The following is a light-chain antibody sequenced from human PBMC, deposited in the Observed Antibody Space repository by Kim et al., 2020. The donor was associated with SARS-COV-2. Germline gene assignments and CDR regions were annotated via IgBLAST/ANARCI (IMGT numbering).Light chain of an antibody. V-gene: IGKV3-15*01. J-gene: IGKJ1*01. CDR3: QQYNHWRS. Sequence: SVSPGERATLSCRASQSVNNNLAWYQHKPGQAPRLLIYDASTRATGVPARFSGSESGTEFTLTITSLQSGDFALYYCQQYNHWRSFGQGTKVDIK. CDR1: QSVNNN. CDR2: DAS.